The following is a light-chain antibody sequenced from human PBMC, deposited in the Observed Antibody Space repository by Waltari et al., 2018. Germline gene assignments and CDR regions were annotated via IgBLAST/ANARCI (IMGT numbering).Light chain of an antibody. Sequence: EIVLPQSPGTLSLSPGERAPLSCRTSQSVSRTLAWYQQKPGQAPKLLIYGASIRATGIPDRFTGSGSGTDFSLTISSLEPEDFAVYFCQHYVRLPATFGQGTKVEIK. CDR3: QHYVRLPAT. J-gene: IGKJ1*01. CDR2: GAS. CDR1: QSVSRT. V-gene: IGKV3-20*01.